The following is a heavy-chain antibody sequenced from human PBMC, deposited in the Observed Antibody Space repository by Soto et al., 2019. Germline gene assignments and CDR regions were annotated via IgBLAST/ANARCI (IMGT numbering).Heavy chain of an antibody. CDR1: GFTFSSYS. CDR3: AREWDGDGYNSGWFDP. J-gene: IGHJ5*02. D-gene: IGHD5-12*01. CDR2: ISSSSRTI. Sequence: EVQLVESGGGLVQLGGSLRLSCAASGFTFSSYSMNWVRQAPGKGLEWVSYISSSSRTIYCADSVKGRFTISRDNAKNSLYLQMNSLRAEDTAVYYCAREWDGDGYNSGWFDPWGQGTLVTVSS. V-gene: IGHV3-48*01.